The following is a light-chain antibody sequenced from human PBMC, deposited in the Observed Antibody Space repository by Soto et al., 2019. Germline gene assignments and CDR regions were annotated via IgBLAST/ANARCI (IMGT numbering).Light chain of an antibody. J-gene: IGKJ1*01. CDR2: DAS. CDR1: QSISTG. CDR3: QQYNDYPWT. Sequence: DIQMTQSPSTLSASVGDRVTITCRASQSISTGLAWYQQIPGRAPNLLIYDASSLESGVPSRLSGRGSGTEFTLTISSLQPDEFATYYCQQYNDYPWTFGQGTKV. V-gene: IGKV1-5*01.